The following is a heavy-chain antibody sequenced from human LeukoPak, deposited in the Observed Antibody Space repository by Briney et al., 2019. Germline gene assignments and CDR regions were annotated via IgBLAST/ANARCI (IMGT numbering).Heavy chain of an antibody. CDR1: GFTFSGFW. Sequence: GGSLRLSCAVSGFTFSGFWMSWSRQAPGKGLEWVASINSDGSEGYYADSVKGRFTISRDNSKNTLYLQMNSLRAEDTAVYYCARYYYDSSGSYYGMDVWGQGTTVTVSS. J-gene: IGHJ6*02. CDR3: ARYYYDSSGSYYGMDV. CDR2: INSDGSEG. D-gene: IGHD3-22*01. V-gene: IGHV3-7*01.